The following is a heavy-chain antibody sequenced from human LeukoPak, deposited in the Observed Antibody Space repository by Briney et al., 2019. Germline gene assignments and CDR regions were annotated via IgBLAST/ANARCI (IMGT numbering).Heavy chain of an antibody. CDR3: ARDLYYYDSSGYYN. V-gene: IGHV3-48*04. D-gene: IGHD3-22*01. CDR2: ISSSGSTI. Sequence: PGGSLRLSCAASGFTFSSAWMNWVRQAPGKGLEWVSYISSSGSTIYYADSVKGRFTISRDNAKNSLYLQMNSLRAEDTAVYYCARDLYYYDSSGYYNWGQGTLVTVSS. CDR1: GFTFSSAW. J-gene: IGHJ4*02.